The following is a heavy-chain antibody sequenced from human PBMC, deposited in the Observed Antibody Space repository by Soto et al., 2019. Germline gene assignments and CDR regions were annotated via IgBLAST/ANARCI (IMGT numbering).Heavy chain of an antibody. CDR2: ISAYNGNT. D-gene: IGHD3-22*01. Sequence: ASVKVSCKTSGYTFSNYGITWVRQAPGQPLEWLGWISAYNGNTNYAQKLQGRVTMTTDTSTSTAYMELRSLRSDDTAVYYCAREGITMIVVVTPRYYGMDVWGQGTTVTVSS. CDR1: GYTFSNYG. CDR3: AREGITMIVVVTPRYYGMDV. V-gene: IGHV1-18*01. J-gene: IGHJ6*02.